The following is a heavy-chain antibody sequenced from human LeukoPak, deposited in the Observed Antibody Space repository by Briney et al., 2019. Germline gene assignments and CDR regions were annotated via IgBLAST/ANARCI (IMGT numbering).Heavy chain of an antibody. Sequence: ASVKVSCKASGYTFTSYDINWVRQATGQGLEWMGWMNPNSGNTGYAQKFQGRVTMTRNTSISTAYMELSSLRSEDTAVYYCARETVWGGYYWDYYYYYYMDVWGKGTTVTVSS. CDR3: ARETVWGGYYWDYYYYYYMDV. CDR2: MNPNSGNT. CDR1: GYTFTSYD. D-gene: IGHD3-3*01. V-gene: IGHV1-8*01. J-gene: IGHJ6*03.